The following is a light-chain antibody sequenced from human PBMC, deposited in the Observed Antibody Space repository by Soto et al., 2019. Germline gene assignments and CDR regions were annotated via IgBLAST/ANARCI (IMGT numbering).Light chain of an antibody. CDR2: AAS. J-gene: IGKJ1*01. Sequence: PGERATLSCSASQSVSSTYLAWYQQKPGQAPRPLIPAASSRATGTPDRFSGSGSGTDFTLTISRLEPEDFAVYYCQQYGSSRWTFGQGTKVAIK. V-gene: IGKV3-20*01. CDR1: QSVSSTY. CDR3: QQYGSSRWT.